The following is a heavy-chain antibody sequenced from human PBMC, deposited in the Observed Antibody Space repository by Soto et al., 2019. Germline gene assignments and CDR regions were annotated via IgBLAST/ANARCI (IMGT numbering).Heavy chain of an antibody. J-gene: IGHJ4*02. CDR2: ISNTGTA. D-gene: IGHD3-22*01. CDR1: GVSISSGGYL. Sequence: QVQLQESGPGLVKPSETLSLTCTVSGVSISSGGYLWGWIRQPPGKGLEWIGSISNTGTAWYTPSLRSRFTLSVATSKNQVFLKVTSVTAADTAVYFCARRVPDGHGYVYPDYWGQGTLVTVSS. CDR3: ARRVPDGHGYVYPDY. V-gene: IGHV4-39*01.